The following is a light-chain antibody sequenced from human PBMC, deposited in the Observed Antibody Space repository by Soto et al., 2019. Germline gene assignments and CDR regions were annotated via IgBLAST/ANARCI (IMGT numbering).Light chain of an antibody. V-gene: IGLV2-23*02. CDR3: CSYAGTSTPAV. Sequence: QSALTQPASVSGSPGQSITISCTGTSSDVGGYNLVSWYQQHPGKAPKLMISDVSKRPSGISDRFSGSKSGSTASLTISGLQAEDEADYYCCSYAGTSTPAVFGGGTQLTVL. J-gene: IGLJ7*01. CDR1: SSDVGGYNL. CDR2: DVS.